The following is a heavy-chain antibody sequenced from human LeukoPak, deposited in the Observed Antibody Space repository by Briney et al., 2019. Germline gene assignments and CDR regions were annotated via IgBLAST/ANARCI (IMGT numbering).Heavy chain of an antibody. D-gene: IGHD1-26*01. CDR2: ISARSITI. J-gene: IGHJ4*02. CDR3: ARMGPTYFDS. Sequence: GGSLRLSCAASGFTFSDYYMSWVRQAPEKGLGWVSYISARSITIYYADSVKGRFTISRDNAKNSLYLQMNSLRAEDTAVYYCARMGPTYFDSWGQGTLVTVSS. V-gene: IGHV3-11*01. CDR1: GFTFSDYY.